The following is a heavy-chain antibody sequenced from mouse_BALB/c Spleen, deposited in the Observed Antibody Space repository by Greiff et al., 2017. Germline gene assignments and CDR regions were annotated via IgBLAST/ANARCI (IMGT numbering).Heavy chain of an antibody. CDR2: ISSGGSYT. CDR1: GFTFSSYG. CDR3: ARQDYDYPWFAY. Sequence: EVQGVESGGDLVKPGGSLKLSCAASGFTFSSYGMSWVRQTPDKRLEWVATISSGGSYTYYPDSVKGRFTISRDNAKNTLYLQMSSLKSEDTAMYYCARQDYDYPWFAYWGQGTLVTVSA. V-gene: IGHV5-6*01. J-gene: IGHJ3*01. D-gene: IGHD2-4*01.